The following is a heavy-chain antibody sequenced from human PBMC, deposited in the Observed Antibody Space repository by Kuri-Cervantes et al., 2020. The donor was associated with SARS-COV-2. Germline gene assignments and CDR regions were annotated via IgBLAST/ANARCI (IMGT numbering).Heavy chain of an antibody. J-gene: IGHJ4*02. V-gene: IGHV4-39*01. D-gene: IGHD3-3*01. Sequence: GSLRFSCTVSGGSISSSSYYWGWIRQPPGKGLEWIGSIYYSGSTYYNPSLKSRVTISVDTSKNQFSLKLNSVTAADTAVYYCARLVPYYDFWSGSYYFDYWGQGTLVTVSS. CDR2: IYYSGST. CDR3: ARLVPYYDFWSGSYYFDY. CDR1: GGSISSSSYY.